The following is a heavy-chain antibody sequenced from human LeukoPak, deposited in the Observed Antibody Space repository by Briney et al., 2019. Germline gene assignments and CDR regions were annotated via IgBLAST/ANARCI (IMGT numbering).Heavy chain of an antibody. J-gene: IGHJ4*02. CDR2: MNPNSGGT. Sequence: ASVKVSCKASGYTFTDHYMHWVRQAPGQGLEWMGWMNPNSGGTNYAQKFQGRVTMTRDTSISTAYMELNRLTSDDSAVYFCARLTGGSSSVNWGQGTLVTVSS. D-gene: IGHD6-6*01. CDR1: GYTFTDHY. CDR3: ARLTGGSSSVN. V-gene: IGHV1-2*02.